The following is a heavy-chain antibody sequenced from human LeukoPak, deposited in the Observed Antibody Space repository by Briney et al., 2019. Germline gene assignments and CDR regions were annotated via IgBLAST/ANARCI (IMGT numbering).Heavy chain of an antibody. J-gene: IGHJ3*01. V-gene: IGHV3-7*03. D-gene: IGHD6-6*01. CDR3: ARSSYSSSSSV. Sequence: GGSLRLSCAVSGFTFSGFWMSWSRQAPGKGLEWVASINSDGSEGYYADVVKGRFAISRDNAKNSLYLQINSLRAEDTAVYYCARSSYSSSSSVWGQGTMVIVSS. CDR1: GFTFSGFW. CDR2: INSDGSEG.